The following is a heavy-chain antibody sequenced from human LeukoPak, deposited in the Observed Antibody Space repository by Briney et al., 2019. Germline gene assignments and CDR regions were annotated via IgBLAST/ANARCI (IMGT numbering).Heavy chain of an antibody. CDR2: MNPNSGNT. CDR1: GYTFTGYY. V-gene: IGHV1-8*02. Sequence: ASVKVSCKASGYTFTGYYMHWVRQATGQGLEWMGWMNPNSGNTGYAQKFQGRVTMTRNTSISTAYMELSSLRSEDTAVYYCARGGDCSGGSCYNFGDYWGQGTLVTVSS. CDR3: ARGGDCSGGSCYNFGDY. D-gene: IGHD2-15*01. J-gene: IGHJ4*02.